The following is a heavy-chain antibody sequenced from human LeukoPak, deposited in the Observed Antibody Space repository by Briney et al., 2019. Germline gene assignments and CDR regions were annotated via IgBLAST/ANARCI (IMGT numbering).Heavy chain of an antibody. CDR1: GGSFSGYY. CDR2: IYHSGST. V-gene: IGHV4-34*01. J-gene: IGHJ6*03. D-gene: IGHD6-19*01. Sequence: PSETLSLTCAVYGGSFSGYYWSWIRQPPGKGLEWIGEIYHSGSTNYNPSLKSRDTISVDKSKNQFSLKLSSVTAADTAVYYCARGGSSGWWGYYYMDVCGKGTTVTVSS. CDR3: ARGGSSGWWGYYYMDV.